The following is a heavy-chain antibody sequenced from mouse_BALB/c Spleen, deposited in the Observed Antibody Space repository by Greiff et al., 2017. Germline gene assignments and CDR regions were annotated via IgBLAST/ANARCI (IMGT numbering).Heavy chain of an antibody. CDR1: GYSITSDYA. J-gene: IGHJ4*01. Sequence: EVKLMESGPGLVKPSQSLSLTCTVTGYSITSDYAWNWIRQFPGNKLEWMGYISYSGSTSYNPSLKSRISITRDTSKNQFFLQLNSVTTEDTATYYCARWGGGYAMDYWGQGTSVTVSS. CDR3: ARWGGGYAMDY. V-gene: IGHV3-2*02. CDR2: ISYSGST.